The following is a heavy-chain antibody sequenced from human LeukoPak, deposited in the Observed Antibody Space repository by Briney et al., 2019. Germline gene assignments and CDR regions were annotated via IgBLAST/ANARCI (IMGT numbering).Heavy chain of an antibody. J-gene: IGHJ4*02. V-gene: IGHV3-23*01. Sequence: GGSLRLSCAASGFTFSSYTMTWVRQAPGKGLEWVSAISGSGGSTYYADSVKGRFTISRDNSENTLYLQMNSLRAEDTAVYYCAKGVLTTSPLDYWGQGTLVTVSS. CDR2: ISGSGGST. CDR3: AKGVLTTSPLDY. D-gene: IGHD3-9*01. CDR1: GFTFSSYT.